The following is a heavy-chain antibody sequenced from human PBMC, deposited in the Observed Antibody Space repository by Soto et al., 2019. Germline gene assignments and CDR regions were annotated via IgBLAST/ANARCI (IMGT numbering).Heavy chain of an antibody. CDR3: AGFLGYCSSTSCLYGMDV. Sequence: SETLSLTCTVSGGSVSGYYWSWVRQPPGKGLEWLGYIHYGGTTMYNPSVKSRVTISVDTPRNQFSLKLSSVTAADTAVYYCAGFLGYCSSTSCLYGMDVWGQGTTVTVSS. J-gene: IGHJ6*02. V-gene: IGHV4-59*02. CDR1: GGSVSGYY. D-gene: IGHD2-2*01. CDR2: IHYGGTT.